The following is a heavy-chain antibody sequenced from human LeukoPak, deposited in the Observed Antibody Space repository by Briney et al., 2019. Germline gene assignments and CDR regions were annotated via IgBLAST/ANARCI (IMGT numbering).Heavy chain of an antibody. J-gene: IGHJ3*02. V-gene: IGHV4-4*07. D-gene: IGHD3-22*01. CDR2: IYGSGST. CDR1: GGSIRSY. CDR3: ASYRITMIVVVITSVDAFDI. Sequence: SETLSLTCTVSGGSIRSYWSWIRQPAGKGLEWIGRIYGSGSTGYNPSLKSRVTMSIDTSKNQFSLKLSSVTAADTAVYYCASYRITMIVVVITSVDAFDIWGQGTMVTVSS.